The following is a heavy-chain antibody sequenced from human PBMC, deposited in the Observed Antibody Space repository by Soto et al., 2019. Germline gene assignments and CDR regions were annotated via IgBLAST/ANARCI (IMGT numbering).Heavy chain of an antibody. CDR1: GFTFSSYS. V-gene: IGHV3-21*01. CDR2: ISPSSRYI. Sequence: GGSLRLSCAASGFTFSSYSMNWVRQAPGEGLEWVSSISPSSRYIYYADSVKGRFTISRDSAKNSLFLQMNSLRAEDTAMYYCARGQVVAMWGQGTLVTVYS. J-gene: IGHJ4*02. D-gene: IGHD3-22*01. CDR3: ARGQVVAM.